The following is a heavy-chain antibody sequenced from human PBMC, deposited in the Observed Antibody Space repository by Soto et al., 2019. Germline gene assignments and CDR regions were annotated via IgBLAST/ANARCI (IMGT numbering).Heavy chain of an antibody. CDR1: GYTFTDYF. CDR2: INPYSGGA. V-gene: IGHV1-2*02. J-gene: IGHJ3*02. CDR3: ARLMHYSHSGGSSHSGFDM. D-gene: IGHD2-21*01. Sequence: GASVKVSCKASGYTFTDYFIHWVRQAPGQGLEWIGWINPYSGGADLSQKFQGRVTMTRDTSIRTAYMEVSSLRSDDTAVFYCARLMHYSHSGGSSHSGFDMWGQGTLVTVSS.